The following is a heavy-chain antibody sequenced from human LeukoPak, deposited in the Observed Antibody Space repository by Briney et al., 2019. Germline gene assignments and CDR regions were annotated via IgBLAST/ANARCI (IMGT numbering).Heavy chain of an antibody. CDR1: GFTFSIYT. D-gene: IGHD3/OR15-3a*01. CDR2: ISSSSSYI. V-gene: IGHV3-21*01. CDR3: ARDFGTGDY. Sequence: PGGSLRLSCVASGFTFSIYTMSWVRQAPGKGLEWVSSISSSSSYIYYADSVKGRFTISRDNAKNSLYLQMNSLRAEDTAVYYCARDFGTGDYWGQGTLVTVSS. J-gene: IGHJ4*02.